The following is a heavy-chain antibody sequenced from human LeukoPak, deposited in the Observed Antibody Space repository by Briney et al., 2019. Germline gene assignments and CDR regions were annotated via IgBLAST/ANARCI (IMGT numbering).Heavy chain of an antibody. CDR3: ARAIVGDDAFDI. V-gene: IGHV3-23*01. CDR1: GFTFSSYA. Sequence: GGSLRLSCAASGFTFSSYAMSWVRQAPGKGLEWVSAISGSGGSTYYADSVKGRFTISRDNAKNSLYLQMNSLRAEDTAVYYCARAIVGDDAFDIWGQGTMVTVSS. CDR2: ISGSGGST. D-gene: IGHD3-22*01. J-gene: IGHJ3*02.